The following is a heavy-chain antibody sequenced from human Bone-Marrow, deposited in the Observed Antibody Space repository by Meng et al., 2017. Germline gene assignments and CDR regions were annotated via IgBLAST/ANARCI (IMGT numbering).Heavy chain of an antibody. Sequence: GESLKISCAVSGFTFDDYAMHWVRQAPGKGLEWVSYISTVGYNIFYADSVKGRFTISRDNAKNSLYLQMNSLKVEDTAVYYCVRQKGYWYFDLWGRGTLVTVSS. CDR1: GFTFDDYA. V-gene: IGHV3-48*03. CDR2: ISTVGYNI. CDR3: VRQKGYWYFDL. J-gene: IGHJ2*01.